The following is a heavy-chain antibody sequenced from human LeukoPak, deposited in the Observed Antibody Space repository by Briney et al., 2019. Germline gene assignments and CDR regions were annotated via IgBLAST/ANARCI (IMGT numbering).Heavy chain of an antibody. J-gene: IGHJ6*03. D-gene: IGHD3-3*01. V-gene: IGHV3-7*01. CDR3: SKTTIFVTPEDYYYYHMDV. CDR1: GFTFSSYW. CDR2: IKQDGSEK. Sequence: GGSLRLSCAASGFTFSSYWMSWVRQAPGKGLEWVANIKQDGSEKYYVDSVKGRFTISRDNAKNSLYLQMNSLRAEDTAVYYCSKTTIFVTPEDYYYYHMDVRGKGTTVTVSS.